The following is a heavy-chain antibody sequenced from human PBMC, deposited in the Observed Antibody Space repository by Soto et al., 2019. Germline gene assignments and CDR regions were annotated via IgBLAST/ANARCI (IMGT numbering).Heavy chain of an antibody. J-gene: IGHJ4*02. CDR3: AKGSAVARQEVDY. Sequence: QVQLVASGGGVVQPARSLRLSCAASGFTFSNFGMHWVRQAPGKGLEWVTTISSDGSEKYSSDSVQGRLTISRDNSKDTLFLQMNSLRVEDTAVYYCAKGSAVARQEVDYWGQGTLVTVAS. CDR2: ISSDGSEK. CDR1: GFTFSNFG. V-gene: IGHV3-30*18. D-gene: IGHD2-15*01.